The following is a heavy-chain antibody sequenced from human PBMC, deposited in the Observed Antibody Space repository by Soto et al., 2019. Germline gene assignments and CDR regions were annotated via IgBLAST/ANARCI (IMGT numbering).Heavy chain of an antibody. V-gene: IGHV3-33*01. D-gene: IGHD3-10*01. J-gene: IGHJ6*02. CDR2: IWYDGSNK. CDR1: GFTFSSYG. Sequence: QVQLVESGGGVVQPGRSLRLSCAASGFTFSSYGMHWVRQAPGKGLEWVAVIWYDGSNKYYADSVKGRFTISRDNSKNTLYLQMNSLRAEDTAVYYCARDGIRYYYGSGRHYYYYGMDVWDQGTTVTVSS. CDR3: ARDGIRYYYGSGRHYYYYGMDV.